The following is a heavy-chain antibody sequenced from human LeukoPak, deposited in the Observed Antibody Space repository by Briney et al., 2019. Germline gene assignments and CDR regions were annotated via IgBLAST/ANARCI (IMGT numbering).Heavy chain of an antibody. J-gene: IGHJ4*02. CDR1: GFTFRSYA. CDR2: ISGSGGDT. Sequence: PGGSLRLSCAASGFTFRSYAIYWVRQAPGKGLEWVSGISGSGGDTYFADSVKGRFTIYRDNSKNTVFLQMDSLRAEDTAVYYCAKTTAGYSSGRYPGWPIDSWGQGTLVTVSS. CDR3: AKTTAGYSSGRYPGWPIDS. D-gene: IGHD6-19*01. V-gene: IGHV3-23*01.